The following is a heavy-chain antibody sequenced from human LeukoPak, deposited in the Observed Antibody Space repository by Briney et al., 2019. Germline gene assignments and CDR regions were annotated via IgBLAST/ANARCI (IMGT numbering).Heavy chain of an antibody. V-gene: IGHV1-8*01. J-gene: IGHJ4*02. CDR3: ARGTPYCSSTSCYSAEFDY. Sequence: GASVKVSCKASGYTFTSYDFNWVRQATGQGLEWMGWMNPNSGNTGYAQKFQGRVTMTRNTSTSTAYMELSSLRSEDTAVYYCARGTPYCSSTSCYSAEFDYWGQGTLVTVSS. D-gene: IGHD2-2*01. CDR2: MNPNSGNT. CDR1: GYTFTSYD.